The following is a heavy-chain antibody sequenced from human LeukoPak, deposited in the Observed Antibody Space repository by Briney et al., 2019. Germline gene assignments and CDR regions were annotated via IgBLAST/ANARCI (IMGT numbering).Heavy chain of an antibody. D-gene: IGHD3-22*01. CDR3: AKASSAAYYYDGSGLDY. Sequence: ASVKVSCKASGYTFTGYYMHWVRQAPGQGLEWMGWINPNSGGTNYAQKFQGRVTMTRDTSISTAYMELSRLRSDDTAVYYCAKASSAAYYYDGSGLDYWGQGTLVTVSS. V-gene: IGHV1-2*02. CDR2: INPNSGGT. J-gene: IGHJ4*02. CDR1: GYTFTGYY.